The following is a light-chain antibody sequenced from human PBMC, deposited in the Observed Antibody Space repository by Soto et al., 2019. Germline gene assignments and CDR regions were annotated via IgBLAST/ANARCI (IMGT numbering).Light chain of an antibody. CDR1: QSLSSW. V-gene: IGKV1-5*01. CDR3: QQYNSYST. CDR2: DAS. Sequence: DIQMTPSPSTLSASVRGRVTNTCRASQSLSSWLAWYQQKPGKAPKLLIYDASSLESGVPSRFSGSGSGTEFTLTISSLQPDDFATYYCQQYNSYSTFGQGTKVDI. J-gene: IGKJ1*01.